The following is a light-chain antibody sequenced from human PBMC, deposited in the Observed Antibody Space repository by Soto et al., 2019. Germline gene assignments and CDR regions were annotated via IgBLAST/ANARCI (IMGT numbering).Light chain of an antibody. CDR3: SSYTSSCTLYV. CDR2: EVS. V-gene: IGLV2-14*01. CDR1: SSDVGGYNY. Sequence: QSVLTQPASVSGSPGQSITISCTGTSSDVGGYNYVSWYQQHPGKAPKLMIYEVSNRPSGVSNRFSGSKSGNTASLTISGLQAEDEADYYCSSYTSSCTLYVFGTGTKVIVL. J-gene: IGLJ1*01.